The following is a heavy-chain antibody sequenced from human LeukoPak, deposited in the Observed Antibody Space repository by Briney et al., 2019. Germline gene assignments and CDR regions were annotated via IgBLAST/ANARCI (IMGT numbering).Heavy chain of an antibody. D-gene: IGHD6-13*01. Sequence: SVKVSCKASGYTFTSYDINWVRQAPGQGLEWMGGIIPIFGTANYAQKFQGRVTITADKSASTAYMELSSLRSEDTAMYYCARDRNTFGYSSSWYSGGMDVWGKGTTVTVSS. J-gene: IGHJ6*04. CDR3: ARDRNTFGYSSSWYSGGMDV. CDR1: GYTFTSYD. V-gene: IGHV1-69*06. CDR2: IIPIFGTA.